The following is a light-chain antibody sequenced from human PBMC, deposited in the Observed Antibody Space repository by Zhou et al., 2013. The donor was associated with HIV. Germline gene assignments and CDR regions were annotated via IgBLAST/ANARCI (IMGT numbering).Light chain of an antibody. J-gene: IGKJ5*01. CDR1: QSVSSY. Sequence: EIVLTQSPATLSLSPGERATLSCRASQSVSSYLAWYQQKPGQAPRLLIYDVSNRATDIPARFSGSGSGTDFTLTISGLEPEDVGVYYCQQRRQWPITFGQGTRLVLK. V-gene: IGKV3-11*01. CDR2: DVS. CDR3: QQRRQWPIT.